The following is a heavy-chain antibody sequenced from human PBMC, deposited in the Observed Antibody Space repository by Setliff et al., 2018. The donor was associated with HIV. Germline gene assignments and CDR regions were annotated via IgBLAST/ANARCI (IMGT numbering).Heavy chain of an antibody. CDR1: GGSISSRSYY. D-gene: IGHD3-16*01. J-gene: IGHJ4*02. V-gene: IGHV4-61*01. Sequence: SETLSLTCTVSGGSISSRSYYWSWIRQPPGKGLEWIGYIYYSGSTNYNPSLKSRVTISIDKSRSQVVLTMTNTDPVDTATYYCARFKDYVWSSWRPPPFDSWGQGILVTVSS. CDR3: ARFKDYVWSSWRPPPFDS. CDR2: IYYSGST.